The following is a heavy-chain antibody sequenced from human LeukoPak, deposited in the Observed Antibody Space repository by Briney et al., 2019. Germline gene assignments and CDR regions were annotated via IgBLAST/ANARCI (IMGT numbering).Heavy chain of an antibody. J-gene: IGHJ4*02. CDR2: IYYSGST. CDR3: ARAAGDSGSYHPEVSK. CDR1: GGSISSGGYY. Sequence: SQTLSLTCTVSGGSISSGGYYWSWIRQPPGKGLEWIGYIYYSGSTNYNPSLKSRVTISVDTSKNQFSLRLSSVTAADTALYYCARAAGDSGSYHPEVSKWGQGTLVTVSS. D-gene: IGHD1-26*01. V-gene: IGHV4-61*08.